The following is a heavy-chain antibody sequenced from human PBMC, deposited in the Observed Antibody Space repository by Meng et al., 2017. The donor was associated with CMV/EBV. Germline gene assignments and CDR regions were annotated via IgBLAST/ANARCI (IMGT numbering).Heavy chain of an antibody. CDR3: ARGVVVPAAISVRVISVLGYYYYGMDV. J-gene: IGHJ6*02. CDR2: IKQDGSEK. CDR1: GFTFSSYW. Sequence: GGSLRLSCAASGFTFSSYWMSWVRQAPGKGLEWVANIKQDGSEKYYVDSVKGRFTISRDNAKNSLYLQMNSLRAEDTAVYYCARGVVVPAAISVRVISVLGYYYYGMDVWGQGTTVTVSS. D-gene: IGHD2-2*01. V-gene: IGHV3-7*01.